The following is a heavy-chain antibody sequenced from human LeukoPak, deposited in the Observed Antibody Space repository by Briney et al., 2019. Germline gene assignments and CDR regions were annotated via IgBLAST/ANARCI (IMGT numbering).Heavy chain of an antibody. CDR1: GGSFSGYF. D-gene: IGHD5-18*01. CDR3: ARADVDTAMAALHLY. J-gene: IGHJ4*02. CDR2: INHSGST. V-gene: IGHV4-34*01. Sequence: SETLSLTCAVYGGSFSGYFWSWLRQPPGKGLEWIGEINHSGSTNYNPSLKSRVTISVDTSKNQFSLKLSSVTAADTAVYYCARADVDTAMAALHLYWGQGTLVTVSS.